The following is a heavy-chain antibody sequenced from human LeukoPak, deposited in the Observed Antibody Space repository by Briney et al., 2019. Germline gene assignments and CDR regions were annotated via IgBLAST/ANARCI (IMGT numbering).Heavy chain of an antibody. D-gene: IGHD6-13*01. Sequence: GGSLRLSCAASGFTFSSYAMSWVRQAPGKGLEWVAVIANDGRDKKYADSVKGRFTISRDNSKNTLYLQMNSLRAEDTAVYYCAKDGRVAAAAYYFDYWGQGTLVTVSS. CDR3: AKDGRVAAAAYYFDY. J-gene: IGHJ4*02. CDR1: GFTFSSYA. CDR2: IANDGRDK. V-gene: IGHV3-30*18.